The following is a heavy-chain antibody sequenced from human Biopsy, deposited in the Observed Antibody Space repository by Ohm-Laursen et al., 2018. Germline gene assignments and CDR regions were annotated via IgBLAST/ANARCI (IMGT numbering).Heavy chain of an antibody. CDR2: IYYDGIT. CDR3: ARVAGGYAYYYGMDV. V-gene: IGHV4-59*04. CDR1: GGSISSYY. D-gene: IGHD5-12*01. J-gene: IGHJ6*02. Sequence: SETLSLTCIVSGGSISSYYWNWIRQPPGKGLEWIGNIYYDGITYYNPSLKSRVAMSVDTSKNQFSLRLTSVTAADTAVYYCARVAGGYAYYYGMDVWGQGTTVIVSS.